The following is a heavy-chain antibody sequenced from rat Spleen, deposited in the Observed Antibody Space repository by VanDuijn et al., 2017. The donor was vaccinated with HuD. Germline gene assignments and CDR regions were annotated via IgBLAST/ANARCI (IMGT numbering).Heavy chain of an antibody. D-gene: IGHD1-9*01. CDR1: GFTFSDYG. CDR3: VRHGYTRYYFDY. Sequence: EVQLVESGGGLVQPGKSLKLSCAASGFTFSDYGMAWVRQAPTKGLEWVATISSDGGSTYYRDSVKGRFTISRDNAKSTLYLQMNSLRSEDTATYYCVRHGYTRYYFDYWGQGVMVPVSS. V-gene: IGHV5-29*01. CDR2: ISSDGGST. J-gene: IGHJ2*01.